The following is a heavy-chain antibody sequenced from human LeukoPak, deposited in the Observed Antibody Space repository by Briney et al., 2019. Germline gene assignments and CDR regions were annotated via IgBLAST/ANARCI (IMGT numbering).Heavy chain of an antibody. CDR3: NGGGY. CDR2: IKKDGSET. Sequence: PGGSLRLSCAASGFAFSTYWMTWVRQAPGKGLEWVANIKKDGSETFYVDSVKGRFTFSRDNAQNSLYLQMNSLRAEDTAVYYCNGGGYWGQGTLVTVSS. D-gene: IGHD4-23*01. J-gene: IGHJ4*02. CDR1: GFAFSTYW. V-gene: IGHV3-7*02.